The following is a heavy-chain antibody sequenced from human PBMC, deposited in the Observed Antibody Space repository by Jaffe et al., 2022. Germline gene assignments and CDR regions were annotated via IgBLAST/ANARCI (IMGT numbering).Heavy chain of an antibody. CDR1: GYTFTGYY. D-gene: IGHD3-16*02. V-gene: IGHV1-2*02. J-gene: IGHJ4*02. CDR2: INPNSGGT. Sequence: QVQLVQSGAEVKKPGASVKVSCKASGYTFTGYYMHWVRQAPGQGLEWMGWINPNSGGTNYAQKFQGRVTMTRDTSISTAYMELSRLRSDDTAVYYCARLTVGYYDYVWGSYRYTYFDYWGQGTLVTVSS. CDR3: ARLTVGYYDYVWGSYRYTYFDY.